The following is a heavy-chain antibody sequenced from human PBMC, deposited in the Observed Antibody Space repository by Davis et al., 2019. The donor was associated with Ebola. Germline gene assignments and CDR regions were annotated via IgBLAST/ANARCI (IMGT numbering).Heavy chain of an antibody. CDR3: AAPFFRSGSYYKE. CDR2: IYYSGST. CDR1: GGSISSTSYY. J-gene: IGHJ4*02. V-gene: IGHV4-39*01. Sequence: PSETLSLTCTVSGGSISSTSYYWGWVRQPPGKGLEWIGSIYYSGSTYYNPSLKSRVTISVDTSKNQFSLKLSSVTAADTAVYYCAAPFFRSGSYYKEWGQGTLVTVSS. D-gene: IGHD3-10*01.